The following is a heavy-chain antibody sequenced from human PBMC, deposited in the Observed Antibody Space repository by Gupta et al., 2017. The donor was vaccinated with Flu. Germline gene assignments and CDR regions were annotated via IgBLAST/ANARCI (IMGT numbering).Heavy chain of an antibody. CDR2: IIPIFGTT. Sequence: FGDTGSTYGVNWVRQAPGQGLEWIGGIIPIFGTTNYAQKFLGRVTISADESATTGYMELSSLRSEDTAVYYCARAILASRPVGSNNYYYYQLDFWG. V-gene: IGHV1-69*01. J-gene: IGHJ6*03. CDR3: ARAILASRPVGSNNYYYYQLDF. D-gene: IGHD6-6*01. CDR1: GDTGSTYG.